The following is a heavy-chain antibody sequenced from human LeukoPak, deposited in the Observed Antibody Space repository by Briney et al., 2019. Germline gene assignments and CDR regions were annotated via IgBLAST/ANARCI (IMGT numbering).Heavy chain of an antibody. J-gene: IGHJ4*02. CDR2: IRYDGSNK. CDR1: GFTFSSYS. Sequence: GGSLRLSCAASGFTFSSYSMHWVRQAPGKGLEWVAFIRYDGSNKYYADSVKGRFTISRDNSKNTLYLQMNSLRAEDTAVYYCARGENTYIDYWGQETLVTVSS. V-gene: IGHV3-30*02. CDR3: ARGENTYIDY. D-gene: IGHD3-16*01.